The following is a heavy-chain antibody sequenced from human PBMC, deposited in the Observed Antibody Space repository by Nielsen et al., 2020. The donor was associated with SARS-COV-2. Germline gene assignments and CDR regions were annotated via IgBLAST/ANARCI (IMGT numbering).Heavy chain of an antibody. D-gene: IGHD3-22*01. CDR1: GFTFSSYD. J-gene: IGHJ3*02. CDR3: ARGYDSSGYLRPIDAFDI. Sequence: GGSLRLSCAASGFTFSSYDMHWVRQATGKGLEWVSAIGTAGDTYYPGSVKGRFTISRENAKNSLYLQMNSLRAGDTAVYYCARGYDSSGYLRPIDAFDIWGQGTMVTVSS. CDR2: IGTAGDT. V-gene: IGHV3-13*04.